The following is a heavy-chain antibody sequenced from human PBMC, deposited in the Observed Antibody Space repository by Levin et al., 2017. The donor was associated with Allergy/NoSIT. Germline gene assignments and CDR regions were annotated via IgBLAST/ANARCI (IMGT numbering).Heavy chain of an antibody. V-gene: IGHV3-23*01. CDR3: AKEMTAVIPVFDF. CDR2: LTSSGRT. D-gene: IGHD2-2*01. J-gene: IGHJ4*01. CDR1: GLTFSNYA. Sequence: GASVKVSCAASGLTFSNYAMSWVRQAPGKGLEWVSALTSSGRTYYADSVKGRFTVSRDNSKNTLYLQMNSLRADDTAVYYCAKEMTAVIPVFDFWGQGTLVTVSS.